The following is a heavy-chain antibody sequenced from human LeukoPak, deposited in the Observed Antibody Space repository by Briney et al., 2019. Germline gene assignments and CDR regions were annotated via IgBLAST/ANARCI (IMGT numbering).Heavy chain of an antibody. CDR1: GFTVSSNY. CDR3: ARDHRIQLWFSGYYGMDV. D-gene: IGHD5-18*01. CDR2: IWYDGSNK. J-gene: IGHJ6*02. V-gene: IGHV3-33*08. Sequence: GGSLRLSCAASGFTVSSNYMSWVRQAPGKGLEWVAVIWYDGSNKYHADSVKGRFTISRDNSKNTLYLQMNSLRAEDTAVYYCARDHRIQLWFSGYYGMDVWGQGTTVTVSS.